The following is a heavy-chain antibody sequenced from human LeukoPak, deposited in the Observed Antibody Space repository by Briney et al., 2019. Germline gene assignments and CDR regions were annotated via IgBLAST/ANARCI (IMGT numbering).Heavy chain of an antibody. CDR2: INPSGGST. Sequence: ASVKVSCKASGYTFTSYYMHWVRQAPGQGLEWMGIINPSGGSTSYAQKFQGRVTMTRDMSTSTVYMELSSLRSEDTAVYYCARAGIVATIGRTYYYYYYMDVWGKGTTVTVSS. V-gene: IGHV1-46*01. D-gene: IGHD5-12*01. CDR3: ARAGIVATIGRTYYYYYYMDV. J-gene: IGHJ6*03. CDR1: GYTFTSYY.